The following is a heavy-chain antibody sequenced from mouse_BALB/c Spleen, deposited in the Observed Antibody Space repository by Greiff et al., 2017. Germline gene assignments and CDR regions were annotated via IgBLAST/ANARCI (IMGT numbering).Heavy chain of an antibody. Sequence: VHVKQSGPELGKPGASVKISCKASGYSFTGYNMYWVKQSHRKSLEWIGYIDPYNGGTSYNQKSKGKATLTVDKSSSTAYMHLNSLTSEDSAIYYCAGGGGTREFAYWGQGTLVTVSA. J-gene: IGHJ3*01. CDR1: GYSFTGYN. CDR2: IDPYNGGT. V-gene: IGHV1S135*01. CDR3: AGGGGTREFAY. D-gene: IGHD4-1*01.